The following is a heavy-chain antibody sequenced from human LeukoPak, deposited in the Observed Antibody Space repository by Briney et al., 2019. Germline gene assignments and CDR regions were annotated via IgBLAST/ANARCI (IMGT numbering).Heavy chain of an antibody. Sequence: PSETLSLTCTVSGGSISSYYWSWIRQAPGKGLEWVGRICTSGSTNYNPSLKRRLAMSVDTSKNQFSLKLISVTAADTAVHYCARAADYYDSSGDAFDIWAQGPMLPVPS. CDR3: ARAADYYDSSGDAFDI. CDR2: ICTSGST. D-gene: IGHD3-22*01. CDR1: GGSISSYY. J-gene: IGHJ3*02. V-gene: IGHV4-4*07.